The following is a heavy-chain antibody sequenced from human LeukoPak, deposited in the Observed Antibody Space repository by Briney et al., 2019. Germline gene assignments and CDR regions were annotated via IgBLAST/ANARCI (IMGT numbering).Heavy chain of an antibody. V-gene: IGHV3-33*01. CDR1: GFTFSSYG. CDR3: ARDRERAADLGY. J-gene: IGHJ4*02. Sequence: PGRSLRLSCAASGFTFSSYGMHWVRQAPGKGLELVAIIWNDGSNEYYADSVKGRFTISRDNSKNTLYLQMNSLRAGDTAVYYCARDRERAADLGYWGQGTLVTVSS. CDR2: IWNDGSNE. D-gene: IGHD6-13*01.